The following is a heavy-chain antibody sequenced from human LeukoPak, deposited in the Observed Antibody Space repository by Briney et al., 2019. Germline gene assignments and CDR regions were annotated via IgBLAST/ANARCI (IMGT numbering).Heavy chain of an antibody. CDR1: GGSFSGYY. CDR3: ARGAISVGKRHFDY. Sequence: SETLSLTCAVYGGSFSGYYWSWIRQPPGKGLEWIGEINHSGSTNYNPSLKSRVTISVDTSKNQFSLKLSSVTAADTAVYYCARGAISVGKRHFDYWGQGTLVTVSS. J-gene: IGHJ4*02. V-gene: IGHV4-34*01. D-gene: IGHD7-27*01. CDR2: INHSGST.